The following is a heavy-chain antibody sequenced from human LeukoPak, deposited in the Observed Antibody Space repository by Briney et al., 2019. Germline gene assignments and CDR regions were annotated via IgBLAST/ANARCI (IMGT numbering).Heavy chain of an antibody. V-gene: IGHV1-2*06. D-gene: IGHD1-14*01. CDR2: INPKSGDT. CDR1: GYSFTGHY. Sequence: ASVKVSCKASGYSFTGHYIHWVRQALGQGPEWMGRINPKSGDTNYAQKFRGRVTMTRDTSISTAYMEVSRLTSDDTAIYFCARRPPTGDGFDIWGQGTLVTVS. J-gene: IGHJ3*02. CDR3: ARRPPTGDGFDI.